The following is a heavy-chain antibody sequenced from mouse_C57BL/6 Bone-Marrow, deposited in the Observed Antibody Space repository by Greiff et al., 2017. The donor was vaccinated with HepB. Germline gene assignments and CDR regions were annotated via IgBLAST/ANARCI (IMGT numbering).Heavy chain of an antibody. V-gene: IGHV1-81*01. J-gene: IGHJ1*03. Sequence: QVQLQQSGAELARPGASVKLSCKASGYTFTSYGISWVKQRTGQGLEWIGEIYPRSGKTYYNEKFKGKATLTADKSSSTAYMELRSLTSEDSAVYFCASGTTVVDPWYFDVWGTGTTVTVSS. CDR3: ASGTTVVDPWYFDV. D-gene: IGHD1-1*01. CDR2: IYPRSGKT. CDR1: GYTFTSYG.